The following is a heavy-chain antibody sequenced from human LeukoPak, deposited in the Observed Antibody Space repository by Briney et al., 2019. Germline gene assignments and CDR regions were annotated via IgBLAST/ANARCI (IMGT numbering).Heavy chain of an antibody. Sequence: PSETLSLTCTVSGGAISNYYWSWIRQSAGKGLEWIGQIYGSGGTNYNPSLKSRVTMSTDRSKNQISPRLSSVTAADTAIYYCARNRSNDYGEVPFDIWGQGTVVSVSS. J-gene: IGHJ3*02. V-gene: IGHV4-4*07. D-gene: IGHD4-17*01. CDR1: GGAISNYY. CDR2: IYGSGGT. CDR3: ARNRSNDYGEVPFDI.